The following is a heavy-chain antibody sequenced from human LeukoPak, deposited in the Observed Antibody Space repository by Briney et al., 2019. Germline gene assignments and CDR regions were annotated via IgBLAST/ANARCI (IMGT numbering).Heavy chain of an antibody. CDR1: GFTSYTYW. J-gene: IGHJ4*02. Sequence: QPGGSLRLSCAASGFTSYTYWMSWVRQAPGKGLEWVASIKQDGSEKYYVDSVKGRFTISRDNAKKSLYLQMNSLRAEDTAVYYCASGFLDDFWSGHFWGQGTLVTVSS. D-gene: IGHD3-3*01. CDR2: IKQDGSEK. V-gene: IGHV3-7*01. CDR3: ASGFLDDFWSGHF.